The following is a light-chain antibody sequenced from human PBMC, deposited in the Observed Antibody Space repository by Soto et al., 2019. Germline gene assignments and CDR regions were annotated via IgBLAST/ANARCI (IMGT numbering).Light chain of an antibody. V-gene: IGKV1-27*01. CDR1: QGISTY. CDR2: AAS. J-gene: IGKJ1*01. CDR3: QKYNSAPRG. Sequence: DIQMTQSPSSLSASVGDRVTITCRASQGISTYLAWYQQKPGKVPKLLIYAASTLQSGVPSRFSGSGSGTDFTLTISSLQPEDVATYYCQKYNSAPRGFGQGTKVEIK.